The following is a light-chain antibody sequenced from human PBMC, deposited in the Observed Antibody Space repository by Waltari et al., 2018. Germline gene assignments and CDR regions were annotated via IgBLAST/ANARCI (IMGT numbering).Light chain of an antibody. J-gene: IGKJ1*01. V-gene: IGKV3-15*01. CDR3: QQYNNWPPWT. CDR2: GAS. CDR1: QSVSSN. Sequence: EIVMTQSTATLSVSPGERAILSCRASQSVSSNLAWYQQKPGQAPSLLIYGASTRATGIPAMFSGSGSGTEFTLTISSMQSEDFAVYYCQQYNNWPPWTFGQGTKVEIK.